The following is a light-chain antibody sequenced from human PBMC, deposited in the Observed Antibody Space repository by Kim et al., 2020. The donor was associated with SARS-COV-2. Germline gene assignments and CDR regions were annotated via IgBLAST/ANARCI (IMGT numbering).Light chain of an antibody. CDR3: QQYRNLPT. Sequence: DTVTITCQASRDINNYLSWYQQKAGKPPKLLIYDASNLETGVPSRFSGSGSGTDFSFSITSLQPEDIATYYCQQYRNLPTFGQGTRLEI. V-gene: IGKV1-33*01. J-gene: IGKJ5*01. CDR2: DAS. CDR1: RDINNY.